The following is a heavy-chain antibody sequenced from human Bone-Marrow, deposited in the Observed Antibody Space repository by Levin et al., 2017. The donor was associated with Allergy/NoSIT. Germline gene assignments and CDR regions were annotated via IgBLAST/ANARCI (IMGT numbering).Heavy chain of an antibody. CDR2: IFWDGDD. CDR1: GFSLSSSGVS. Sequence: ESGPTLVKPTQTLTLTCTFSGFSLSSSGVSVGWIRQPPGKALEWLALIFWDGDDRFSPSLRSRLTITKDTSRDQVVLTMTNMDPVDTATYYCARRQGSGRGGYLDVWGDGTTVTVSS. CDR3: ARRQGSGRGGYLDV. J-gene: IGHJ6*03. D-gene: IGHD6-19*01. V-gene: IGHV2-5*02.